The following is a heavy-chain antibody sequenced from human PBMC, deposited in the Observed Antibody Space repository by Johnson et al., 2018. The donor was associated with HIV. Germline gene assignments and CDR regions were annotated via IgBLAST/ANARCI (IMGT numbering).Heavy chain of an antibody. D-gene: IGHD4-17*01. CDR3: AKDIRTVKAFDI. CDR2: IRYDGSNK. CDR1: GFTFSSYG. Sequence: QVQLVESGGGVVQPGGSLRLSCAASGFTFSSYGMHWVRQAPGKGLEWVAFIRYDGSNKYYADPVKGRFTISRDNSKHTLYLQMNSLRAEDTAVYYCAKDIRTVKAFDIWVQGTMVTVSS. J-gene: IGHJ3*02. V-gene: IGHV3-30*02.